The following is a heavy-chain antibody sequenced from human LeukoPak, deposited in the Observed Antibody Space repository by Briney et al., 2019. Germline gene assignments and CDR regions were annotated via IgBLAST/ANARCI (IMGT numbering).Heavy chain of an antibody. Sequence: ASVKVSCKASGYTFTSYDINWVRQATGQGLEWMGWMSPNSGNTGYAQKFQGRVTMTRNTSISTAYMELSSLRSEDTAVYYCARGAGSMVRGVITHAFDIWGQGTMVTVSS. CDR2: MSPNSGNT. V-gene: IGHV1-8*01. CDR1: GYTFTSYD. CDR3: ARGAGSMVRGVITHAFDI. D-gene: IGHD3-10*01. J-gene: IGHJ3*02.